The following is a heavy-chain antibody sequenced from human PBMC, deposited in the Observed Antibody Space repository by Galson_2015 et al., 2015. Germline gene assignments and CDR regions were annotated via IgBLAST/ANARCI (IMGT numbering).Heavy chain of an antibody. J-gene: IGHJ6*02. Sequence: SLRLSCAASGFTFSDYYMSWIRQAPGKGLEWVSYISSSSSYTNYADSVKGRFTISRDNAKNSLYLQMNSLRAEDTAVYYCAGAGTAAYRCAYSYYGMDVWGQGTTVTVSS. D-gene: IGHD6-13*01. CDR1: GFTFSDYY. CDR2: ISSSSSYT. CDR3: AGAGTAAYRCAYSYYGMDV. V-gene: IGHV3-11*06.